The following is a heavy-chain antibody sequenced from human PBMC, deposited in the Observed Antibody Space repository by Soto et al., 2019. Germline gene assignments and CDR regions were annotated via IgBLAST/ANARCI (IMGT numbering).Heavy chain of an antibody. V-gene: IGHV3-30-3*01. CDR1: GFIFSSYA. J-gene: IGHJ3*02. CDR3: ARVTTSIHLPDAFDI. D-gene: IGHD5-18*01. Sequence: QVQLVESGGGVVQPGRSLRLSCAASGFIFSSYALHWVRQAPGKGLEWVAAISYDGSNKYYADSVKGRFTISRDSSMNTLYLQMNSLRAEDTAVYYCARVTTSIHLPDAFDIWGQGTMVTVSS. CDR2: ISYDGSNK.